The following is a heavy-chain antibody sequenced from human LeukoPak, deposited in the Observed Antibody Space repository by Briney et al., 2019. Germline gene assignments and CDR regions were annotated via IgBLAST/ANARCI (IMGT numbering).Heavy chain of an antibody. V-gene: IGHV3-48*03. CDR3: ARPVRGVIGYWFDP. CDR2: ISSSGSTM. J-gene: IGHJ5*02. Sequence: PGGSLRLSCAASGFTFSSYEMNWVRQAPGKGLEWVSYISSSGSTMYYADSVKGRFTISRDNAKNSLYLQMNSLRAEDTAVYYCARPVRGVIGYWFDPWGQGTLVTVSS. D-gene: IGHD3-10*01. CDR1: GFTFSSYE.